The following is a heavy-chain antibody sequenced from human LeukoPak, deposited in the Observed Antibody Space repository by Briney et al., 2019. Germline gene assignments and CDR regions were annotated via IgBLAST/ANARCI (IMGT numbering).Heavy chain of an antibody. CDR3: TRDEGSYLDYYGSGSSPL. D-gene: IGHD3-10*01. Sequence: GGSVTLSCTASGFTLWYYAVRWVREARGKGRECVGFIRSRGYGGTTEYAASVKGRFTISRDDSKSVAYLQMNSLKTENTAVYYCTRDEGSYLDYYGSGSSPLWGQGTLVTVSS. J-gene: IGHJ4*02. CDR1: GFTLWYYA. V-gene: IGHV3-49*04. CDR2: IRSRGYGGTT.